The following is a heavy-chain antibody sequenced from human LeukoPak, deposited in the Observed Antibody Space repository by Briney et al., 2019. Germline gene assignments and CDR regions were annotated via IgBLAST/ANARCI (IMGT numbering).Heavy chain of an antibody. CDR3: ARDHAEYCFDY. Sequence: GGSLRLSCAASGFTFSDYAMNWVRQAPGKGLEWVSSISSSSNYVYYAASVQGRFTISRDNPNNSLYLQLNSLRAEDTAVYYCARDHAEYCFDYWGQGTLATVSS. V-gene: IGHV3-21*01. J-gene: IGHJ4*02. CDR1: GFTFSDYA. CDR2: ISSSSNYV.